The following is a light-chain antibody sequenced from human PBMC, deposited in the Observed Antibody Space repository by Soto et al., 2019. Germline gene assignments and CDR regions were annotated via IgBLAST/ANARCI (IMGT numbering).Light chain of an antibody. CDR1: SSDVGRYNY. CDR3: SSFTSSSTFV. Sequence: QSVLAQPASVSGSRGQSITISCTGTSSDVGRYNYVSWFQQHPGKVPKLIIYDVSNWPSGFSDRFSGSKSGNTASLTISGLQPEDEADYYCSSFTSSSTFVFGTGTKVTVL. J-gene: IGLJ1*01. CDR2: DVS. V-gene: IGLV2-14*03.